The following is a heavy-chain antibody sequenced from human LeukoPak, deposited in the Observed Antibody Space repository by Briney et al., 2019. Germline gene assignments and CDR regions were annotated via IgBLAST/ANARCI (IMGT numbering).Heavy chain of an antibody. V-gene: IGHV1-69*13. CDR1: GGTFSSYA. J-gene: IGHJ4*02. Sequence: SVEVSCKASGGTFSSYAISWVRQAPGQGLEWMGGIIPIFGTANYAQKFQGRVTITADESTSTAYMELSSLRSEDTAVYYCASHPVVPAAKDADTAMVTSFDYWGQGTLVTVSS. D-gene: IGHD5-18*01. CDR2: IIPIFGTA. CDR3: ASHPVVPAAKDADTAMVTSFDY.